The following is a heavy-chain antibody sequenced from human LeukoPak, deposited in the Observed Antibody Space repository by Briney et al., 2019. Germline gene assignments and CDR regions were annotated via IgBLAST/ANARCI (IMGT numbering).Heavy chain of an antibody. Sequence: ASVKVSCKASGYTFTSYGISWVRQAPGQGLEWMGWISAYNGNTNYAQKLQGRVTMTTDTSTSTAYMELRSLISDDTAVYYCARDAYCSSTSCFPYHMDVWGTGTTVTVSS. D-gene: IGHD2-2*01. V-gene: IGHV1-18*01. J-gene: IGHJ6*03. CDR3: ARDAYCSSTSCFPYHMDV. CDR2: ISAYNGNT. CDR1: GYTFTSYG.